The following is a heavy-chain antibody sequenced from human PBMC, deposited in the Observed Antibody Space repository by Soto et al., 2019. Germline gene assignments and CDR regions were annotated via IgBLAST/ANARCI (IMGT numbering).Heavy chain of an antibody. CDR3: ARKDGDYYAFDL. Sequence: QVQLVQSGAEVKKPGASVKVSCKASGYTFTRYGISWGRQAPGQGLEWMGWISGFNGNTNHAQNRHGRLTMTTDTSTSTAYMELRRLRADDTAVYYCARKDGDYYAFDLWGQGTMVTASS. D-gene: IGHD4-17*01. J-gene: IGHJ3*01. V-gene: IGHV1-18*01. CDR1: GYTFTRYG. CDR2: ISGFNGNT.